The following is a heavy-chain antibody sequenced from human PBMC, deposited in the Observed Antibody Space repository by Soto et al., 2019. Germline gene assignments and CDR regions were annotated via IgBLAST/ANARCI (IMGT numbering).Heavy chain of an antibody. CDR2: IIPIFGTA. CDR3: ARDFAGGDCCDDAFDI. J-gene: IGHJ3*02. V-gene: IGHV1-69*12. Sequence: QVQLVQSGAEVKKPGSSVKVSCKASGGTFSSYAISWVRQAPGQGLEWMGGIIPIFGTANYAQKFQGRVTIAADESTSTADMELSSLRSEDTAVYYCARDFAGGDCCDDAFDIWGQGTMVTVSS. CDR1: GGTFSSYA. D-gene: IGHD2-21*02.